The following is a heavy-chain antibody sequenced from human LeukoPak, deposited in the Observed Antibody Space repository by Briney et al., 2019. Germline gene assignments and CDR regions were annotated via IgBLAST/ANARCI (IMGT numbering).Heavy chain of an antibody. V-gene: IGHV3-30*04. CDR2: ISYDGSNK. CDR3: ARVGDY. J-gene: IGHJ4*01. CDR1: GFTVSSYA. Sequence: GGSLRLSCAASGFTVSSYAMHWVRQAPGKGLEWVAVISYDGSNKYYADSVKGRFTISRDNSKNTLYLQMNSLRAEDTAVYYCARVGDYWGHGTLVTVSS.